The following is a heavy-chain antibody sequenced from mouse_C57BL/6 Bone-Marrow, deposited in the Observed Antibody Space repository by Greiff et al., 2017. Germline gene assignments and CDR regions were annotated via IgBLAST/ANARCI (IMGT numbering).Heavy chain of an antibody. Sequence: VQLQQPGAELVKPGASVKLSCKASGYTFTSYWMHWVKQRPGQGLAWIGMIHPNSGSTNYNEKFKSKATLTVDKSSSTAYMQLSSLTSEDSAVYYCARPFYYGSHDDWGQGTTLTVSS. D-gene: IGHD1-1*01. CDR2: IHPNSGST. CDR1: GYTFTSYW. CDR3: ARPFYYGSHDD. V-gene: IGHV1-64*01. J-gene: IGHJ2*01.